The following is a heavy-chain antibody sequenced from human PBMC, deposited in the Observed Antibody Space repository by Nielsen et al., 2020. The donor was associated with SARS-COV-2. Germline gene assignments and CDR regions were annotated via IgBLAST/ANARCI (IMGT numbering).Heavy chain of an antibody. CDR3: ARMYYDFWRGYSTQFDY. CDR1: GFTFSSYS. V-gene: IGHV3-30*04. CDR2: ISYDGSNK. D-gene: IGHD3-3*01. J-gene: IGHJ4*02. Sequence: GGSLRLSCVASGFTFSSYSMHWVRQATGKGLEWVAIISYDGSNKDYADSVKGRFTISRDNSKNTLYLQMNSLRVDDTAVFYCARMYYDFWRGYSTQFDYWGQGTLVTVSS.